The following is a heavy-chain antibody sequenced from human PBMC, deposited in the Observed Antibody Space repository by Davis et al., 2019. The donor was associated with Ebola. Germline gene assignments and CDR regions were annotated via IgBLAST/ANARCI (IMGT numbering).Heavy chain of an antibody. J-gene: IGHJ4*02. CDR3: ARAPNLSTSGFFYGGGYLDY. Sequence: GESLKIPCATSGFTFNTSPMHWVRQAPGKGLEWVAVISSDGSGEYYADSVRGRFTISRDNSKNTVSLQMTSLRAEDTALYYCARAPNLSTSGFFYGGGYLDYWGQGTLVTVSS. CDR2: ISSDGSGE. V-gene: IGHV3-30-3*01. CDR1: GFTFNTSP. D-gene: IGHD3-22*01.